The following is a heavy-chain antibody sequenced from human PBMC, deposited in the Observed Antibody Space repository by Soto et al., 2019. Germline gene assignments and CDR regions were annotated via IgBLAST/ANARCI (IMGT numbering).Heavy chain of an antibody. Sequence: GGSLRLSCAASGFTFTRYSMNWVRQAPGEGLEWVSSISSTTNYIYYGDSMKGRFTISRDNAKNSLYLEMNSLRAEDTAMYYCARESEDLTSNFDYWGQGTLVTVSS. CDR2: ISSTTNYI. CDR1: GFTFTRYS. J-gene: IGHJ4*02. V-gene: IGHV3-21*06. CDR3: ARESEDLTSNFDY.